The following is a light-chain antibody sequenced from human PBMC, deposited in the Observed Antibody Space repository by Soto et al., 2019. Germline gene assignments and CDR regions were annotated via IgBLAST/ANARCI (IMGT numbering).Light chain of an antibody. CDR2: DVI. Sequence: QSVLTQPASVSGSPGQSITISCTGTSSDVGAYNYVSWYQQHPGKVPKLIIYDVINRPSGVSSRFSGSKSVNTASLTISGLQAEDEADYYCTSYTSSVTLVFGGGTKVTV. CDR3: TSYTSSVTLV. V-gene: IGLV2-14*01. CDR1: SSDVGAYNY. J-gene: IGLJ3*02.